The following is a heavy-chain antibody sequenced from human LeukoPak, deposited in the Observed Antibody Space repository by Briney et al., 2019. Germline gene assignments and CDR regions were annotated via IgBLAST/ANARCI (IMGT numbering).Heavy chain of an antibody. Sequence: SETLSLTCAVYGGSFSGYYWSWIRQPPGKGLEWIGEINHSGSTNYNPSLKSRVTISVDTSKNQFSLRLNSVTAADTAVYYCATLTVTESFDYWGQGTLVTVSS. CDR3: ATLTVTESFDY. CDR2: INHSGST. J-gene: IGHJ4*02. V-gene: IGHV4-34*01. D-gene: IGHD4-17*01. CDR1: GGSFSGYY.